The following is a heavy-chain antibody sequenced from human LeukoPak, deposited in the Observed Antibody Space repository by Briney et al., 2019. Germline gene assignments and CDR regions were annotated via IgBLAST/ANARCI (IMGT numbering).Heavy chain of an antibody. V-gene: IGHV3-7*01. CDR1: GFTFSSYW. CDR2: IKQDGSEK. D-gene: IGHD2-2*02. J-gene: IGHJ4*02. Sequence: GGSLRLSCAASGFTFSSYWMSWVRQAPGKGLEWVANIKQDGSEKYYVDSVKGRFTIYRDNAKNSLYLQMNSLRAEDTAVYYCARGLRYCSSTSCYTAYWGQGTLVTVSS. CDR3: ARGLRYCSSTSCYTAY.